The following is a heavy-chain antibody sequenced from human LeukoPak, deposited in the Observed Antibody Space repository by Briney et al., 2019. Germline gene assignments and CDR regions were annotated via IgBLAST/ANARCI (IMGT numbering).Heavy chain of an antibody. D-gene: IGHD3-10*01. CDR3: ARQSKQILRFGEF. J-gene: IGHJ4*02. CDR2: IYYSGST. V-gene: IGHV4-39*01. Sequence: SETLSLTCTVSGGSISSSSYYWGWIRQPPGKGLEWIGSIYYSGSTYYNPSLKSRVTISVDTSKNQFSLKLSSVTAADTAVYYCARQSKQILRFGEFWGQGTLVTVSS. CDR1: GGSISSSSYY.